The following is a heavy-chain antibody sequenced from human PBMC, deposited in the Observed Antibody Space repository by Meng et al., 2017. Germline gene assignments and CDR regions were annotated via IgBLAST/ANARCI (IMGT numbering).Heavy chain of an antibody. D-gene: IGHD2/OR15-2a*01. J-gene: IGHJ4*02. Sequence: QVPSTHWGLGLFKPSDTLARPFAGFCGSFSGYYWSWIRQPPGKGLEWIGEINHSGSTNYNPSLKSRVTISVDTSKNQFSLKLSSVTAADTAVYYCARVGSFLRDYWGQGTLVTVSS. V-gene: IGHV4-34*01. CDR3: ARVGSFLRDY. CDR2: INHSGST. CDR1: CGSFSGYY.